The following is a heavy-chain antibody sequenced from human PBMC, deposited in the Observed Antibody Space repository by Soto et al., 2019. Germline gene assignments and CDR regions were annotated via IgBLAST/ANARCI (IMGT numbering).Heavy chain of an antibody. V-gene: IGHV1-69*04. CDR2: IIPIPDIT. CDR1: GGTFSTYI. CDR3: ARDRITTRGDAFDL. J-gene: IGHJ3*01. Sequence: ASVKVSCKAPGGTFSTYIISWVRQAPGQGLEWMGRIIPIPDITNYAQKFQGRVTVTADRSTSTAYMELTSPKSEDTAVYYCARDRITTRGDAFDLWGQGTMVTVSS. D-gene: IGHD3-3*01.